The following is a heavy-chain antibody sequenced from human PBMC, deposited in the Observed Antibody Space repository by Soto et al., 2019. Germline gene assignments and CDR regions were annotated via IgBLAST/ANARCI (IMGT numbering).Heavy chain of an antibody. CDR1: GYTFTSYG. Sequence: QVQLVQSGAEVKKPGASVKVSCKASGYTFTSYGISWVRQAPGQGLEWMGWISAYNGNTNYAQKLQGRVAMTTDTSTSTAYMELRSLRSDDTAVYYCARYSGYDYYYYYYYMDVWGKGTTVTVSS. D-gene: IGHD5-12*01. CDR3: ARYSGYDYYYYYYYMDV. V-gene: IGHV1-18*01. J-gene: IGHJ6*03. CDR2: ISAYNGNT.